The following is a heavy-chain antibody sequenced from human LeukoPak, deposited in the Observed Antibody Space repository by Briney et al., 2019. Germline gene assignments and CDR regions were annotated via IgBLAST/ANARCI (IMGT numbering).Heavy chain of an antibody. J-gene: IGHJ4*02. CDR2: IHHSGMT. CDR3: ARNDYFSADH. Sequence: SETLSLTCVASGDSISGGFWWSWVRQPPGQGLEWIGEIHHSGMTNYNPSLASRVTISVDKSKNQFSLKLSSVTPADTAVYLCARNDYFSADHWGQGTLVAVSS. V-gene: IGHV4-4*02. D-gene: IGHD3-16*01. CDR1: GDSISGGFW.